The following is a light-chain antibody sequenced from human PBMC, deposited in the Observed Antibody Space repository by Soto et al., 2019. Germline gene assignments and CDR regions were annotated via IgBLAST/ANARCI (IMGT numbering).Light chain of an antibody. V-gene: IGKV1-5*03. CDR2: KAS. CDR3: QRYKTYTFT. CDR1: QSINSW. Sequence: DIQMTQSPSPLSASVGDRVTITCRASQSINSWLAWYQKKPGKAANLLIYKASNLERGVPSRLRGRGSGTECTLTISSLQPDDLATYYCQRYKTYTFTFGQGTKLEIK. J-gene: IGKJ2*01.